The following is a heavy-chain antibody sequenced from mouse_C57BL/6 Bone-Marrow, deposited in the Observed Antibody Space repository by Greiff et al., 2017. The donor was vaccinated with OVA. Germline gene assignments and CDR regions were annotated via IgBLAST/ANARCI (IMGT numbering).Heavy chain of an antibody. CDR3: AKAHIYYYGSSDD. V-gene: IGHV1-7*01. D-gene: IGHD1-1*01. J-gene: IGHJ2*01. CDR2: INPSSGYT. CDR1: GYTFTSYW. Sequence: VQLQQSGAELAKPGASVKLSCKASGYTFTSYWMHWVKQRPGQGLEWIGYINPSSGYTKYNQKFKDKAPLTADKSSSTAYMQLSSLTYEDSAVDYSAKAHIYYYGSSDDWGQGTTLTVSS.